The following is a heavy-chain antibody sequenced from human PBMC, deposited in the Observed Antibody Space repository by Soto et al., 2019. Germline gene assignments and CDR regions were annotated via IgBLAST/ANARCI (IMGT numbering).Heavy chain of an antibody. CDR2: IYPGGGT. CDR1: GHSINSDYY. CDR3: ARKGYYPSGRINLFDS. J-gene: IGHJ4*02. D-gene: IGHD3-10*01. Sequence: QVQLQELGPGLVKPSETLSLICTVAGHSINSDYYWGWIRQPPGKGLEWIGSIYPGGGTYYNPSLKSRVTISIDTSKNQFSLRLTSVTAADTAMYYCARKGYYPSGRINLFDSWGQGTLVTVSS. V-gene: IGHV4-38-2*02.